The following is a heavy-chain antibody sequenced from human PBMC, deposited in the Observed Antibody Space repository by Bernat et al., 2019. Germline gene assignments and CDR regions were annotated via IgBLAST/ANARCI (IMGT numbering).Heavy chain of an antibody. Sequence: EVQLVESGGGLVQPGGSLRLSCAASGFTFSSYWMRWVRQAPGKGLVWVARINSDGSSTSYADSVKGRFTISRDNAKNTLYLQMNSLRAEDTAVYYCARDPPSNIAVAGTSGYWGQGTLVTVSS. D-gene: IGHD6-19*01. CDR3: ARDPPSNIAVAGTSGY. CDR1: GFTFSSYW. V-gene: IGHV3-74*01. CDR2: INSDGSST. J-gene: IGHJ4*02.